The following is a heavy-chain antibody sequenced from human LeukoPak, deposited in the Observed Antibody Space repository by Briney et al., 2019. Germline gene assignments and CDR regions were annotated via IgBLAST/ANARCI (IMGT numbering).Heavy chain of an antibody. D-gene: IGHD6-19*01. Sequence: GGSLRLSCAASGFTVSSNYMSWVRQAPGKGLEWVSVIYSGGSTYYADSVKGRFTISRDNSKNTLYLQMNSLRAEDTAVYYCARDVVKQWLVHWGQGTLVTVSS. CDR2: IYSGGST. CDR3: ARDVVKQWLVH. CDR1: GFTVSSNY. V-gene: IGHV3-53*01. J-gene: IGHJ4*02.